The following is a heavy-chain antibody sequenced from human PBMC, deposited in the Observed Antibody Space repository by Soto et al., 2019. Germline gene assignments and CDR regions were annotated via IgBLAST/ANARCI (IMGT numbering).Heavy chain of an antibody. CDR1: GFTFSSYW. Sequence: GGSLRLSCAASGFTFSSYWMSWVRQAPGKGLEWVANIKQDGSEKYYVDSVKGRFTISRDNAKNSLYLQMNSLRPEDTAFFYCVKATLPTAIKFGVDSWGQGTLVTVSS. V-gene: IGHV3-7*01. CDR3: VKATLPTAIKFGVDS. J-gene: IGHJ5*01. D-gene: IGHD2-2*01. CDR2: IKQDGSEK.